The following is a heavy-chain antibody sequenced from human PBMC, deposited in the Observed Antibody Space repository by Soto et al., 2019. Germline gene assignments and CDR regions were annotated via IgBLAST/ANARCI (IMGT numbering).Heavy chain of an antibody. CDR1: GYTFTSYG. D-gene: IGHD1-1*01. Sequence: QVHLVQSGAEVKKPGASVKVSCKCSGYTFTSYGITWVRQAPGQGLEWMGWISAHNDNTDYAQKLQGRGTVTRDPSTSPAYMELRSLRSADPAVYSCARGRYGDYWGQGALVTVSS. CDR2: ISAHNDNT. CDR3: ARGRYGDY. J-gene: IGHJ4*02. V-gene: IGHV1-18*01.